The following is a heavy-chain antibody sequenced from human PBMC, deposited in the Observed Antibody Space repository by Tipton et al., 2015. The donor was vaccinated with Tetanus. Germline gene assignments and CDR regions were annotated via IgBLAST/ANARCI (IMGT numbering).Heavy chain of an antibody. D-gene: IGHD1-7*01. Sequence: SLRLSCAASGFTFSSYAMHWVRQAPGKGLEWVAVISYDGSNKYYADSVKGRFTISRGNSKNTLYLQMNSLRAEDTAVYYCAKDSSITGTSDYWGQGTLVTVSS. CDR1: GFTFSSYA. V-gene: IGHV3-30*04. J-gene: IGHJ4*02. CDR3: AKDSSITGTSDY. CDR2: ISYDGSNK.